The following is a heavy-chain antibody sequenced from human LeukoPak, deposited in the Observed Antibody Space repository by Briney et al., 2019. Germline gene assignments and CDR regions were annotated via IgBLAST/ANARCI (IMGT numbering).Heavy chain of an antibody. D-gene: IGHD6-19*01. J-gene: IGHJ3*02. V-gene: IGHV3-9*03. CDR2: ISWNSGSI. CDR1: GFTFDDYA. CDR3: AKDMMVLSSVAGTGAFDI. Sequence: GGSLRLSCAASGFTFDDYAMHWVRQAPGKGLEWVSGISWNSGSIGYADSVKGRFTISRDNAKNSLYLQMNSLRAEDMALYYCAKDMMVLSSVAGTGAFDIWGQGTMVTVSS.